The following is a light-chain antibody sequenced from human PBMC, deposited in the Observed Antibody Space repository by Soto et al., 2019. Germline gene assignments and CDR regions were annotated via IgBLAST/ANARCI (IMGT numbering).Light chain of an antibody. CDR1: QSVSSSY. V-gene: IGKV3-20*01. Sequence: EIVLTQSPGTLSLSPGERATLSCRASQSVSSSYLAWYQQKPGQAPRLLIYGASRRATGIPDRFSGSGSGTYFTITISRLETEDFAVYYCQQYGSSPSTFGQGTKVEIK. CDR3: QQYGSSPST. CDR2: GAS. J-gene: IGKJ1*01.